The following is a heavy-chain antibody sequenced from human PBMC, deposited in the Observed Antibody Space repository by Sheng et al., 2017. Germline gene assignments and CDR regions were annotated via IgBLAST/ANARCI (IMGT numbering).Heavy chain of an antibody. D-gene: IGHD3-10*01. CDR1: GGTFSSYA. CDR3: ARGMVRGVYVGYYYYGMDV. CDR2: IIPIFGTA. Sequence: QVQLVQSGAEVKKPGSSVKVSCKASGGTFSSYAISWVRQAPGQGLEWMGGIIPIFGTANYAQKFQGRVTITADESTSTAYMELSSLRSEDTAVYYCARGMVRGVYVGYYYYGMDVWGQGTTVTVSS. J-gene: IGHJ6*02. V-gene: IGHV1-69*01.